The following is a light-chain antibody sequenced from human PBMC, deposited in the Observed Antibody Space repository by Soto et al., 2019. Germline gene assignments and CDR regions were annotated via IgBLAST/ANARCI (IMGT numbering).Light chain of an antibody. CDR1: QTVSGNY. J-gene: IGKJ2*01. CDR3: QQYGSSPPYT. Sequence: EIVLTQSPGTLSLSPGERATLSCRVSQTVSGNYLAWYQQKPRQSPRLLIYGSSDRATGIPDRFSGSGSGTDFTLTITRVEPEDFAVYYCQQYGSSPPYTFGQGTKLEIK. CDR2: GSS. V-gene: IGKV3-20*01.